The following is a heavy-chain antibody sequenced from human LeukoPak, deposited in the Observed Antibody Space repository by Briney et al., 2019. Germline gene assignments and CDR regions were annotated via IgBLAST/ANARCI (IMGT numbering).Heavy chain of an antibody. CDR1: GFTFSSYA. CDR3: ARAAPISAVMVRGVIMLHYYYYYGMDV. Sequence: PGGSLRLSCAASGFTFSSYAMHWVRQAPGKGLEWVSVISYDGSNKYYADSVKGRFTVSRDNCKNTMYLQMNSLRAEVKGVCDCARAAPISAVMVRGVIMLHYYYYYGMDVWGQGTTVTVCS. J-gene: IGHJ6*02. CDR2: ISYDGSNK. V-gene: IGHV3-30-3*01. D-gene: IGHD3-10*01.